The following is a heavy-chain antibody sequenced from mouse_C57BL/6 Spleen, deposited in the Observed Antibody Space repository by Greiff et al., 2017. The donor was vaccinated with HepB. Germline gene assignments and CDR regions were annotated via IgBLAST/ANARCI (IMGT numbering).Heavy chain of an antibody. CDR2: INPNNGGT. Sequence: VQLQQSGPELVKPGASVEISCKASGYTFTDYYMNWVKQSHGKSLEWIGDINPNNGGTSYNQKFKGKATLTVDKSSSTAYMELRSLTSEDSAVYYCARTPYYGSGYYYAMDYWGQGTSVTVSS. D-gene: IGHD1-1*01. CDR3: ARTPYYGSGYYYAMDY. V-gene: IGHV1-26*01. J-gene: IGHJ4*01. CDR1: GYTFTDYY.